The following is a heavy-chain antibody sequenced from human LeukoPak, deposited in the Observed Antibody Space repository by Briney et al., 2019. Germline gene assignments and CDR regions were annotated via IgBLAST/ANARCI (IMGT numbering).Heavy chain of an antibody. V-gene: IGHV1-18*01. D-gene: IGHD6-19*01. CDR1: GYTFSSYG. CDR3: AREQDVAVEEGGLDY. CDR2: ISAYNGNT. J-gene: IGHJ4*02. Sequence: ASVKVSCKASGYTFSSYGISWVRQAPGQGLEWMGWISAYNGNTNYAQKLPGRVTMTTDTSTSTAYMELRSLRSDDTAVYYCAREQDVAVEEGGLDYWGQGTLVTVSS.